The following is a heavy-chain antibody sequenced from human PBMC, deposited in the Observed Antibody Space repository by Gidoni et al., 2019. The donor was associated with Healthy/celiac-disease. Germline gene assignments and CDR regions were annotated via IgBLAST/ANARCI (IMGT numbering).Heavy chain of an antibody. D-gene: IGHD2-21*01. CDR3: ARGMSGHPLWY. Sequence: QVQLVQAGAAVKKTGASVKVSCKASGYTFTNYGITWLRQAPGQVLEWMGWISAYSSNTNYAQKLQGRVTMTTDTSTSTAYMELRSLRSDDTAVYYCARGMSGHPLWYWGQGTLVTVSS. CDR1: GYTFTNYG. CDR2: ISAYSSNT. J-gene: IGHJ4*02. V-gene: IGHV1-18*01.